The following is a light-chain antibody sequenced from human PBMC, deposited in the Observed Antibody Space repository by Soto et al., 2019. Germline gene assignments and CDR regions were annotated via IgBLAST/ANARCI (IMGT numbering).Light chain of an antibody. CDR2: DVS. V-gene: IGLV2-14*03. CDR3: SSYTSSSTRV. J-gene: IGLJ1*01. CDR1: SIDVGGYNY. Sequence: QSALTKPAYVSGSPGQSITISSNGTSIDVGGYNYVSWYQHHPGKAPKLLIYDVSNGPSGVSNRFFGSKSGNTASLTISGLQPEDEADYYCSSYTSSSTRVFGTGTKVTVL.